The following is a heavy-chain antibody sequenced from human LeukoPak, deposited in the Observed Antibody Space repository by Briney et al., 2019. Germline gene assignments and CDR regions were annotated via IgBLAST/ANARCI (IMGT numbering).Heavy chain of an antibody. CDR3: ARVIGEFHYYYYYMDV. CDR1: GFTFSSYS. CDR2: ISSSGSAM. Sequence: GGSLRLSCAASGFTFSSYSMNWVRQAPGKGLEWVSYISSSGSAMYFADSVKGRFSISGDNAKNSLFLQMNSLRAEDTAVYYCARVIGEFHYYYYYMDVWGKGTTVTVSS. V-gene: IGHV3-48*04. D-gene: IGHD3-10*01. J-gene: IGHJ6*03.